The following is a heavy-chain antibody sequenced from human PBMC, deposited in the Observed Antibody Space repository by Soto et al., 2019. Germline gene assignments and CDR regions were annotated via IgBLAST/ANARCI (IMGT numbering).Heavy chain of an antibody. J-gene: IGHJ5*01. CDR2: ISSSTSYV. D-gene: IGHD2-2*01. V-gene: IGHV3-21*01. CDR3: ARDPSEGRVGNWFES. CDR1: GFTFSRYG. Sequence: GGSLRLSCAASGFTFSRYGMNWVRQAPGKGLEWVSSISSSTSYVYYADSVKGRFSVSRDNAKKILYLEMYALRTEDTAVYYCARDPSEGRVGNWFESWGQGTLVTVSS.